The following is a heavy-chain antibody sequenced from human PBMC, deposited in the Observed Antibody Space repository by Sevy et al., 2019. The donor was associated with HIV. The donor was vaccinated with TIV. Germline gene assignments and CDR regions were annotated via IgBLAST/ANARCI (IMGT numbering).Heavy chain of an antibody. Sequence: SETLSLTCTVSGGSISSRSYHWGWIRQPPGKGLEWTGTTYYSGSTHYNPSLKSRVTISVATSKNQFSLKLSSVTAADTAVYHCARQKSSSWTYFDSWGQGTLVTVSS. D-gene: IGHD6-13*01. CDR3: ARQKSSSWTYFDS. CDR1: GGSISSRSYH. J-gene: IGHJ4*02. V-gene: IGHV4-39*01. CDR2: TYYSGST.